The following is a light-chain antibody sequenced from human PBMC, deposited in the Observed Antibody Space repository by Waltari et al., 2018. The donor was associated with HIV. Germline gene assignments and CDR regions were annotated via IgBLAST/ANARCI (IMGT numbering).Light chain of an antibody. Sequence: QSALTQPPSASGSPGQSVTISCTGTSSDVGGYNYVSWYQHHPGKAPKLMIYEVSKRPSGVPDLFSGSKSGNTASLTVSGLQAEDEADYYCNSYVGSNNYIFGTGTKVTVL. CDR3: NSYVGSNNYI. J-gene: IGLJ1*01. CDR2: EVS. V-gene: IGLV2-8*01. CDR1: SSDVGGYNY.